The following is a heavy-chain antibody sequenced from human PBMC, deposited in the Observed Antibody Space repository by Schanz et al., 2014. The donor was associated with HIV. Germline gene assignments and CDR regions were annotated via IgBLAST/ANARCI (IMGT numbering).Heavy chain of an antibody. V-gene: IGHV1-2*02. CDR1: GHIFTGYL. D-gene: IGHD6-6*01. Sequence: QVQLVQSGAEVKEPGASVKVSCKPYGHIFTGYLMHWVRQAPGQGLEWMGWINPNSGATDSAQKFQGRVTMTRDTSISTAYMELSRLRSDDTAVYYCAREGTAARQFYYYGMDVWGQGTTVTVSS. CDR2: INPNSGAT. CDR3: AREGTAARQFYYYGMDV. J-gene: IGHJ6*02.